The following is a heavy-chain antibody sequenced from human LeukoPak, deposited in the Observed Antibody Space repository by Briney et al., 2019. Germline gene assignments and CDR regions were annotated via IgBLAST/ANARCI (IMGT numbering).Heavy chain of an antibody. Sequence: GSLSLSCVASGFTFRRYEMNWLGPAPRKGLTWVSYISSGSTIYDADPVKGRFTISRYNSKNTLDLQMNSLIAEYTAVYYCARSTVDYHPPFDFWGQGTLVTVSS. CDR3: ARSTVDYHPPFDF. J-gene: IGHJ4*02. V-gene: IGHV3-48*03. D-gene: IGHD4-11*01. CDR2: ISSGSTI. CDR1: GFTFRRYE.